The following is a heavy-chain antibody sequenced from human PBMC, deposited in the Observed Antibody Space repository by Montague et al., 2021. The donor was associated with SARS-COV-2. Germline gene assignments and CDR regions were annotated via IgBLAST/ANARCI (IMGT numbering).Heavy chain of an antibody. CDR1: GGSISSGGYY. V-gene: IGHV4-31*03. Sequence: TLSLTCTVSGGSISSGGYYWSWIRQHPGKGLEWIGYIYYSGSTYYNPSLKSRVTISVDTSKNQFSLKLSSVTAADTAVYYCARITSITIFGLVSAFDIWGQGTMVTVSS. D-gene: IGHD3-3*01. CDR3: ARITSITIFGLVSAFDI. J-gene: IGHJ3*02. CDR2: IYYSGST.